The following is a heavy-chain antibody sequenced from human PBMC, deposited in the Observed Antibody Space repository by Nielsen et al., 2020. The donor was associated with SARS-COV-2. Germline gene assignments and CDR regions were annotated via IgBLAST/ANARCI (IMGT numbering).Heavy chain of an antibody. CDR1: WFTFGDSI. J-gene: IGHJ6*02. CDR3: KHYYERDV. CDR2: VRSKTNNYET. V-gene: IGHV3-73*01. Sequence: GESLKISCAAAWFTFGDSIIHWVRQASGKGLEWVGRVRSKTNNYETAYAASVKGRFTISRDESKNMAYLQMTSLKTEDTAVYYCKHYYERDVWGQGTTFTVSS.